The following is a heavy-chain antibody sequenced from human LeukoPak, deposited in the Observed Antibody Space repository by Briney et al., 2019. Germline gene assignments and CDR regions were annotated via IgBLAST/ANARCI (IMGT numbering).Heavy chain of an antibody. V-gene: IGHV1-46*01. CDR1: GYTFTSYY. J-gene: IGHJ4*02. CDR2: INPSGGST. D-gene: IGHD2-2*01. CDR3: ARVGDIVVVPAADPYYFDY. Sequence: ASVKVSCKASGYTFTSYYMHWVRQAPGQGLEWMGIINPSGGSTSYAQKFQGRVTMTRDMSTSTVYMELSSLRSEDTAVYYCARVGDIVVVPAADPYYFDYWGQGTLVTVSS.